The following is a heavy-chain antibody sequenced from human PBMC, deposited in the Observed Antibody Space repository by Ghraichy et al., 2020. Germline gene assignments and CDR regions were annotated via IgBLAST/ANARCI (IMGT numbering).Heavy chain of an antibody. CDR3: ARGGRAIEDPHD. D-gene: IGHD2-21*01. Sequence: ASVKVSCKASGYTFNDYYIHWVRQAPGQGLEWMGWINPYSGGTEFAQRFQGRVTMTRDTSVTTVYIDLSRLNSGATAVYYCARGGRAIEDPHDWGQGPLITGSS. J-gene: IGHJ1*01. V-gene: IGHV1-2*02. CDR1: GYTFNDYY. CDR2: INPYSGGT.